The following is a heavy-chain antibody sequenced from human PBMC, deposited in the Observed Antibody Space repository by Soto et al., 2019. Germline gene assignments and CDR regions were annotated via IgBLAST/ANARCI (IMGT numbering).Heavy chain of an antibody. CDR2: MNPNSGNT. Sequence: QVQLVQSGAEVKKPGASVKVSCKASGYTFTSYDINWVRQATGQGLEWMGWMNPNSGNTGYAQKFQGRVTMTSNTSISTAYMELSSLRSEDTAVYYCARVLSWDIVATLPIAWGQGTLVTVSS. V-gene: IGHV1-8*01. CDR1: GYTFTSYD. D-gene: IGHD5-12*01. CDR3: ARVLSWDIVATLPIA. J-gene: IGHJ5*02.